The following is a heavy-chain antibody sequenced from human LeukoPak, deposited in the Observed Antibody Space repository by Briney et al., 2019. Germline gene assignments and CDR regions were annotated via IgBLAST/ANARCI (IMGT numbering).Heavy chain of an antibody. CDR1: GFTFSSYA. J-gene: IGHJ3*02. V-gene: IGHV3-23*01. Sequence: GGSLRLSCAASGFTFSSYAMSWVRQAPGKGLEWVSAIRGSGGSTYYADSVKGRFTISRDNSKNTLYLQMNSLRAEDTAVYYCARDGGCSGGSCYSYGHAFDIWGQGTMVTVSS. CDR2: IRGSGGST. CDR3: ARDGGCSGGSCYSYGHAFDI. D-gene: IGHD2-15*01.